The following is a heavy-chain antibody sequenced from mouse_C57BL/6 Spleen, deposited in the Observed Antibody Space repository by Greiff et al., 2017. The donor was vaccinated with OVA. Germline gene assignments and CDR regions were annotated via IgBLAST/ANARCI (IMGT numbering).Heavy chain of an antibody. Sequence: EVKLVESEGGLVQPGSSMKLSCTASGFTFSDYYMAWVRQVPEKGLEWVANINYDGSSTYYLDSLKSRFIISRDNAKNILYQQMSSLKSEDTATDYCARYYGNYGWYFDVWGTGTTVTVSS. CDR2: INYDGSST. D-gene: IGHD2-1*01. J-gene: IGHJ1*03. CDR1: GFTFSDYY. V-gene: IGHV5-16*01. CDR3: ARYYGNYGWYFDV.